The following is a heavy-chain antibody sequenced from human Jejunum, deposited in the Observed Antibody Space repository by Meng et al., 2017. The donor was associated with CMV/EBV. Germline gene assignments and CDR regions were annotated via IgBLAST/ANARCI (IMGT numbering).Heavy chain of an antibody. J-gene: IGHJ5*01. CDR2: MYYDGSQ. D-gene: IGHD1-14*01. CDR1: GGPLSSIIIS. CDR3: AFMRGQPRRNYFDF. V-gene: IGHV4-39*07. Sequence: SGGPLSSIIISWGCVRHPPGKGLEWIGNMYYDGSQYYNPSLKRRVSIFADLSRNQFSLRLASVSAADTAMYYCAFMRGQPRRNYFDFWGPGTLVTVSS.